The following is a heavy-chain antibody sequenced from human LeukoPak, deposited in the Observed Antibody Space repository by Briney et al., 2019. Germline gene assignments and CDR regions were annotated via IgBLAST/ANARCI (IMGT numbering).Heavy chain of an antibody. J-gene: IGHJ4*02. D-gene: IGHD2-21*02. V-gene: IGHV3-21*01. CDR2: ISSSSSYI. CDR1: GFTFSKYW. CDR3: ARGAYCGGDCSRGYYFDY. Sequence: PGGSLRLSCAASGFTFSKYWMSWVRQAPGKGLEWVSSISSSSSYIYYADSVKGRFTISRDNAKNSLYLQMNSLRAEDTAVYYCARGAYCGGDCSRGYYFDYWGQGTLVTVSS.